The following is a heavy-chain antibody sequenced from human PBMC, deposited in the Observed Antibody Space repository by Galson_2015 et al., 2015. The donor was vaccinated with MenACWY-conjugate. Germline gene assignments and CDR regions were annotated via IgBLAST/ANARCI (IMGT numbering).Heavy chain of an antibody. CDR2: ISGSGSST. J-gene: IGHJ4*02. CDR1: GFTFSSYA. Sequence: SLRLSCAASGFTFSSYAMSWVRQAPGKGLEWVSAISGSGSSTYYADSVKGRFTISRDNSKDTLYLQMNSLRAEDTAVYYCAKDRAFDYRDFGNDYWGQGTLVTVSS. D-gene: IGHD4-11*01. V-gene: IGHV3-23*01. CDR3: AKDRAFDYRDFGNDY.